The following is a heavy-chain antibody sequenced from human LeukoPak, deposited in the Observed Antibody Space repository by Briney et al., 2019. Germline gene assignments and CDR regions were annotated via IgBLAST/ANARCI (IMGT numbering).Heavy chain of an antibody. CDR3: ARDSGTTGEVKFDP. Sequence: SETLSLTCTVSGGSISSYYWSWIRQPPGKGLEWIGYIHYSGSTNYNPSLKSRLTISVETSKNQFSLKLRSVTAADTAVYYCARDSGTTGEVKFDPWGQGTLVTVSS. D-gene: IGHD3-10*01. V-gene: IGHV4-59*01. J-gene: IGHJ5*02. CDR2: IHYSGST. CDR1: GGSISSYY.